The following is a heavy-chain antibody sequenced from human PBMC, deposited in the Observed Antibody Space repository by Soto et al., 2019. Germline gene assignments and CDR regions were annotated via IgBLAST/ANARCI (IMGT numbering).Heavy chain of an antibody. D-gene: IGHD3-9*01. CDR3: ARQKRVYYDILTGPDY. Sequence: PGESLKISCKGSGYSFTSYWIGWVRQMPGKGLEWMGIIYPGDSDTRYSPSFQGQVTISADKSISTAYLQWSSLKASDTAMYYCARQKRVYYDILTGPDYWGQGTLVTVS. V-gene: IGHV5-51*01. J-gene: IGHJ4*02. CDR2: IYPGDSDT. CDR1: GYSFTSYW.